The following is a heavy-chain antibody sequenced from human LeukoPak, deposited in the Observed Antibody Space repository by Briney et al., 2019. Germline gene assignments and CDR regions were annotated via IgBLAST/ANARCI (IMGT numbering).Heavy chain of an antibody. Sequence: PEGSLRLSCAASGITFSTYAMSWVRQAPGKGLEWVSGISGSGDNTYYADSVKGRFTISRDNSKNTLYLQMNSLRADDTAVYYCAKRVAGTGFDYWGQGTLVTVSS. J-gene: IGHJ4*02. CDR3: AKRVAGTGFDY. D-gene: IGHD6-19*01. CDR2: ISGSGDNT. CDR1: GITFSTYA. V-gene: IGHV3-23*01.